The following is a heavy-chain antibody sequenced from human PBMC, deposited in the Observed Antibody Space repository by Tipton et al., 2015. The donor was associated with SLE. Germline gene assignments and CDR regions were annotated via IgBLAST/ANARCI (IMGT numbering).Heavy chain of an antibody. CDR2: INHSGST. V-gene: IGHV4-34*01. CDR3: ALDYDILTGRGNFDY. CDR1: GGSFSGYY. D-gene: IGHD3-9*01. Sequence: TLSLTCAVYGGSFSGYYWSWIRQPPGKGLEWIGEINHSGSTNYNPSLKSRVTILVDTSKNQFSLKLSSVTAADTAVYYCALDYDILTGRGNFDYWGQGTLVTVSS. J-gene: IGHJ4*02.